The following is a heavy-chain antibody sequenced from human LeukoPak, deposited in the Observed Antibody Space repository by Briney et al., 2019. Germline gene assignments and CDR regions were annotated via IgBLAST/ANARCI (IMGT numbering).Heavy chain of an antibody. V-gene: IGHV3-21*01. Sequence: GGSLRLSCAASGFTFSAYSMNWVRQAPGQGLEWVSSITSSSSSTYYADSVKGRFTTSRDNAKTSLYLQMNILRAEDTAVYFCARFETCQCDDVFDIWGQGTMVTVSS. CDR2: ITSSSSST. CDR3: ARFETCQCDDVFDI. D-gene: IGHD3-9*01. J-gene: IGHJ3*02. CDR1: GFTFSAYS.